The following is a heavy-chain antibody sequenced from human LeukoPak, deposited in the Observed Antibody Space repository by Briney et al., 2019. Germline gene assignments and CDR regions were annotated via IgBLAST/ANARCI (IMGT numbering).Heavy chain of an antibody. Sequence: ASVKVSCKAFGYTFTSNYMHWVRQAPGQGPEWMGVINPSGGSTSYAQKFQDRVTMTRDMSTSTVYMELSSLRSEDTAVYYCARGGYYDSSGYHLPDYFDYWGQGTLVTVSS. CDR1: GYTFTSNY. CDR3: ARGGYYDSSGYHLPDYFDY. CDR2: INPSGGST. J-gene: IGHJ4*02. V-gene: IGHV1-46*01. D-gene: IGHD3-22*01.